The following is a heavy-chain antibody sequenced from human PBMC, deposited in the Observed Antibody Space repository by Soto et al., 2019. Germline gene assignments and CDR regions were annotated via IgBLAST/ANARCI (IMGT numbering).Heavy chain of an antibody. V-gene: IGHV1-18*04. CDR2: ISAYNGNT. CDR3: ARQHVVVVVAATVGNWFDP. J-gene: IGHJ5*02. CDR1: GYTFTSYG. D-gene: IGHD2-15*01. Sequence: VASVKVSCKASGYTFTSYGISWVRQAPGQGLEWMGWISAYNGNTNYAQKLQGRVTMTTDTSTSTAYMELRSLRSDDTAVYYCARQHVVVVVAATVGNWFDPWGQGTLVTVSS.